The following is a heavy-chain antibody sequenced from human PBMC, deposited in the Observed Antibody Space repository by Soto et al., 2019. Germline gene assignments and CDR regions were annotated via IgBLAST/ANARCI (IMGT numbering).Heavy chain of an antibody. Sequence: ASVKVSCKASGYTFSGYCIHWVRQAPGEGLEYMGWINPDSGDTNYAQKFQGWVTMARDTSISTAYMELSRLKSDDTAVYYCARAPRGQVRGYDWFDYWGQGTLVTVSS. CDR2: INPDSGDT. CDR3: ARAPRGQVRGYDWFDY. J-gene: IGHJ5*01. V-gene: IGHV1-2*04. D-gene: IGHD2-15*01. CDR1: GYTFSGYC.